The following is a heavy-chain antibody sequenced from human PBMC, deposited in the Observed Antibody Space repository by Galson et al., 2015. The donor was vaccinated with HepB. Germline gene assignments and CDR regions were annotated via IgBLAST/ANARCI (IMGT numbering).Heavy chain of an antibody. V-gene: IGHV4-31*03. CDR1: GGSISSGGYY. CDR2: IYYSGST. J-gene: IGHJ5*02. Sequence: TLSLTCTVSGGSISSGGYYWSWIRQHPGKGLEWIGYIYYSGSTYYNPSLKSRVTISVDTSKNQFSLKLSSVTAADTAVYYCAGAGGSGSYRANNWFDPWGQGTLVTVSS. CDR3: AGAGGSGSYRANNWFDP. D-gene: IGHD3-10*01.